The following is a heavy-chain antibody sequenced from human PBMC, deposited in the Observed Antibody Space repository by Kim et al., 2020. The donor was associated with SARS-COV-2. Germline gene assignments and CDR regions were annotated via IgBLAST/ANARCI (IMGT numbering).Heavy chain of an antibody. D-gene: IGHD1-26*01. J-gene: IGHJ4*02. CDR2: IKQDGSEK. Sequence: GGSLRLSCAASGFTFSSYWMSWVRQAPGKGLEWVANIKQDGSEKYYVDSAKGRFTISSDNDKNSLYRQMNSLRAEDTDVYYCARDTRIGGATVHWGQGTLVTVSS. V-gene: IGHV3-7*03. CDR1: GFTFSSYW. CDR3: ARDTRIGGATVH.